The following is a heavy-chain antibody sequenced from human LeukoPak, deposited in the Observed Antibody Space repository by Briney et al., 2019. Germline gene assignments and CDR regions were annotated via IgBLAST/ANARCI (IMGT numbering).Heavy chain of an antibody. D-gene: IGHD2-15*01. V-gene: IGHV3-30*18. Sequence: GGSLRLSCAASGFTFSSHGMHWVRQAPGKGLEWVAVISYDGSNKYYADSVKGRFTISRDNSKNTLYLQMNSLRAEDTAVYYCAKGLGYCSGGSCSTWGQGTLVTVSS. CDR3: AKGLGYCSGGSCST. CDR1: GFTFSSHG. CDR2: ISYDGSNK. J-gene: IGHJ5*02.